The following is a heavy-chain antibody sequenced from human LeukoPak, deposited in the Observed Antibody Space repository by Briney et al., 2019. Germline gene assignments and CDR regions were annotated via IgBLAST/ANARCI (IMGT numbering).Heavy chain of an antibody. CDR3: ARHVSGSYYIYFDY. V-gene: IGHV4-59*08. J-gene: IGHJ4*02. Sequence: KPSGTLCLTCAVSGGSVSSNYWSWVRQAPGKGLEWVGYIYYSGSTNYNPSLKSRVTISVDTSKNQFSLKLSSVTAADTAVYYCARHVSGSYYIYFDYWGQGTLVTVSS. CDR2: IYYSGST. D-gene: IGHD1-26*01. CDR1: GGSVSSNY.